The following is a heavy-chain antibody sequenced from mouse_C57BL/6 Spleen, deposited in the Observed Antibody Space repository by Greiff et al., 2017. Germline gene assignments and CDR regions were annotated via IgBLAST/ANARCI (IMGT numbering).Heavy chain of an antibody. CDR3: TTWSYYGSSYAWFAY. Sequence: VQLQQSGAELVRPGASVKLSCTASGFNIKDYYMHWVKPRPEQGLEWIGRIDPEDGDTEYAPKFQGKDTMTADTSSNTAYLQLSSLTSEDTAVYYCTTWSYYGSSYAWFAYWGQGTLVTVSA. J-gene: IGHJ3*01. CDR2: IDPEDGDT. D-gene: IGHD1-1*01. CDR1: GFNIKDYY. V-gene: IGHV14-1*01.